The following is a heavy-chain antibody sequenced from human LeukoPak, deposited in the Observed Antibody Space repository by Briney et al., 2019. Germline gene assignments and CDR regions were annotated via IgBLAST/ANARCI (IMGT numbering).Heavy chain of an antibody. CDR2: IRYDGSNK. D-gene: IGHD4-17*01. V-gene: IGHV3-30*02. CDR1: GFTFSSFG. Sequence: GGSLRLSCAASGFTFSSFGMHWVRQAPGKGLEWVAFIRYDGSNKYYADSVKGRFTISRDNSKNTLYLQMNSPRPEDTAIYYCAKDRGDYTNWFDPWGQGTLVTVSS. CDR3: AKDRGDYTNWFDP. J-gene: IGHJ5*02.